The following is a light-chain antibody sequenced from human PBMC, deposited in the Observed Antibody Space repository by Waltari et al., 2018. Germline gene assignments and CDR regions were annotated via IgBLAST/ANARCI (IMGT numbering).Light chain of an antibody. CDR3: QSYDSSLSAHVV. CDR2: ANH. V-gene: IGLV1-40*01. Sequence: QQLPGTRPNLPIYANHKRPSGVPDRFSGSKSGTSASLPITGLEAEDEADYYCQSYDSSLSAHVVFGGGTKLTVL. J-gene: IGLJ2*01.